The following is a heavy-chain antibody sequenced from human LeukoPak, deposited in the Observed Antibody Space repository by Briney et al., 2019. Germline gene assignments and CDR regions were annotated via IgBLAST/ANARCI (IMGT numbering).Heavy chain of an antibody. CDR1: GGSISSYY. D-gene: IGHD5-12*01. V-gene: IGHV4-4*07. CDR2: IYTSGST. CDR3: ARYSGYDLEGWFDP. Sequence: SETLSLTCTVSGGSISSYYWSWIRQPAGKGLEWIGRIYTSGSTNYNPPLKSRVTISVDTSKNQFSLKLSSVTAADTAVYYCARYSGYDLEGWFDPWGQGTLVTVSS. J-gene: IGHJ5*02.